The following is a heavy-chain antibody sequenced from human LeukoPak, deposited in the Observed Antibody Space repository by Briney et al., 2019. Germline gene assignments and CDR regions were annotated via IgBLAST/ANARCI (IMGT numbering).Heavy chain of an antibody. CDR1: GGSISSLY. CDR2: IYYAGST. D-gene: IGHD6-6*01. CDR3: ARHRAYSSPSPFDY. V-gene: IGHV4-59*08. Sequence: SETLSLSGSVSGGSISSLYWSWLRQPPGKGLEWVGYIYYAGSTNYNASVKSRVTMFGDMSKNQFSLRLSSVTAADTAVYYCARHRAYSSPSPFDYWGQGTLVTVSS. J-gene: IGHJ4*02.